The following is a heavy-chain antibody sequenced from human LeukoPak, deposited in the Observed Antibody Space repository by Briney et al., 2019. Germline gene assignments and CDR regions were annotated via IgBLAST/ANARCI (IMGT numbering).Heavy chain of an antibody. D-gene: IGHD1-1*01. CDR2: MNPNSGNT. V-gene: IGHV1-8*01. CDR3: ARAMGRTGTTFWFDP. J-gene: IGHJ5*02. CDR1: GYTLTSYD. Sequence: ASVKVSCKASGYTLTSYDINWVRQATGQGLEWMGWMNPNSGNTGYAQKFQGRVTMTRNTSISTAYMELSSLRSEDTAVYYCARAMGRTGTTFWFDPWGQGTLVTVSS.